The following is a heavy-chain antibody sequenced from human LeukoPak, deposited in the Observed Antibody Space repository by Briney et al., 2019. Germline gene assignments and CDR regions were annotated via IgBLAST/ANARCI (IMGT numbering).Heavy chain of an antibody. CDR1: GGSLSGYY. Sequence: SETLSLTCAVYGGSLSGYYWSWIRQPPGKGLEWIGEINHSGSTNYNPSLKSRVTISVDTSKNQFSLKLSSVTAADTAVYYCARGYCSGGSCYSQFADYWGQGTLVTVSS. J-gene: IGHJ4*02. CDR3: ARGYCSGGSCYSQFADY. D-gene: IGHD2-15*01. CDR2: INHSGST. V-gene: IGHV4-34*01.